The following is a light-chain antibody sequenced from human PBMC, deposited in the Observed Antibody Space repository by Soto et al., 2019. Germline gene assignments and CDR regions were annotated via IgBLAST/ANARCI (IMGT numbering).Light chain of an antibody. V-gene: IGLV2-14*01. CDR2: DVS. J-gene: IGLJ2*01. Sequence: QSALTQPASVSGSPGQSITISCTGTSSDVGAYNYVSWYQQHPGKAPKLMIYDVSYRPSGVSTRFSGSKSGNTASLTISGLQAEDEPDYHCGSYTGSSTHVVFGGGTKLTVL. CDR1: SSDVGAYNY. CDR3: GSYTGSSTHVV.